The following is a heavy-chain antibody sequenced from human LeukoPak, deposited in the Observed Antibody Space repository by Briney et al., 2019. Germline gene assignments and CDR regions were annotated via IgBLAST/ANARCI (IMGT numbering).Heavy chain of an antibody. CDR2: ISSDASAI. CDR3: ARDLTGDSSHDY. CDR1: GYTFSNYD. J-gene: IGHJ4*02. Sequence: GASLKLSCTASGYTFSNYDMNWVRQAPGKGLEWVSYISSDASAIYYADSVKGRFTISRDNAKNSLYLQMNSLRAEDAAVYYCARDLTGDSSHDYWGQGTLVTVSS. D-gene: IGHD3-22*01. V-gene: IGHV3-48*03.